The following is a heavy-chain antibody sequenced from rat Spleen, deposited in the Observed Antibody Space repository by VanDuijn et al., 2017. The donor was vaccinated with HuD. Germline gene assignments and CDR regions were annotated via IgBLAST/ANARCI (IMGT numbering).Heavy chain of an antibody. CDR3: ARAPGYFDY. Sequence: EVQLVESDGGLVQPGRSLKLSCAASGFTFSDYYMAWVRQAPTKGLEWVATISYDGSSTYYRDSVKGRFTISRDNAKSTLYLQMDSLRSEDTATYYCARAPGYFDYWGQGVMVTVSS. J-gene: IGHJ2*01. D-gene: IGHD1-4*01. V-gene: IGHV5-29*01. CDR1: GFTFSDYY. CDR2: ISYDGSST.